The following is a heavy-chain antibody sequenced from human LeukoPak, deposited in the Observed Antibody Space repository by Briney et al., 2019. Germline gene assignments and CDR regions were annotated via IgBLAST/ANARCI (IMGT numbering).Heavy chain of an antibody. J-gene: IGHJ4*02. D-gene: IGHD1-1*01. CDR2: VYHSGST. CDR3: ARSGREATEIDY. CDR1: GVSIMSYY. Sequence: SETLSLTCTVSGVSIMSYYWSWIRQPPGKGLEWIGYVYHSGSTNYNPSLQSRVTISVDTSKNQVSLKLNSVTTADTAVYYCARSGREATEIDYWGQGTLVIVSS. V-gene: IGHV4-59*01.